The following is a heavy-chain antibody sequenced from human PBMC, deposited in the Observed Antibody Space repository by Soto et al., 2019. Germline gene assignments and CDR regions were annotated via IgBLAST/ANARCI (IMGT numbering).Heavy chain of an antibody. CDR2: IHYRGRT. Sequence: QVQQQESGPGLVKPSQTLSLTCTVSGCSMTNYYWSWVRQPPGRGPQWLGYIHYRGRTNYNPSLERRATISLDMSQQLCSLTLGSVGPADPPVYSCARVFFDGGSFRADSWGRGTVVTVSS. CDR3: ARVFFDGGSFRADS. D-gene: IGHD1-26*01. J-gene: IGHJ4*02. CDR1: GCSMTNYY. V-gene: IGHV4-59*01.